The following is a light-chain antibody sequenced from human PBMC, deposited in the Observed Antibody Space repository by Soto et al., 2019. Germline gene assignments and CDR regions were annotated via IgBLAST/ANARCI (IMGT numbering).Light chain of an antibody. CDR3: SSYTTSNTRQIV. V-gene: IGLV2-14*03. CDR2: DVS. Sequence: SLLTQPASLSWSPGQSITLSRTRPRSDVGGYNYVSWYQHHPGKAPKLIIYDVSNRPSGVSIRFSGSKSDNTASLTISGLQPEDEADYHCSSYTTSNTRQIVFGTGTKVTVL. CDR1: RSDVGGYNY. J-gene: IGLJ1*01.